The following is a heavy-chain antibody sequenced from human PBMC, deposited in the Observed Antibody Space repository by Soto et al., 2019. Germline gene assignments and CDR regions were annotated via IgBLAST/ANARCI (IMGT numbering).Heavy chain of an antibody. CDR2: ISGSGGST. D-gene: IGHD3-9*01. J-gene: IGHJ4*02. CDR1: GFTFSSYA. V-gene: IGHV3-23*01. Sequence: GGSLSLSCAASGFTFSSYAMSWVRQAPGKGLDWVSAISGSGGSTYYADSVKGRFTISRDNSKNTLYLQMNSLRAEDTAVYYCAKDLYYDILTGYYRPTFDYWGQGTLVTVSS. CDR3: AKDLYYDILTGYYRPTFDY.